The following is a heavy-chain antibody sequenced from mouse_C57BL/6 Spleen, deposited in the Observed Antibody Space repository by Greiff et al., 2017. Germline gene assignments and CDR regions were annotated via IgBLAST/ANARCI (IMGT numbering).Heavy chain of an antibody. CDR1: GFTFSDYY. J-gene: IGHJ3*01. V-gene: IGHV5-16*01. D-gene: IGHD3-2*02. Sequence: EVKLMESEGGLVQPGSSMKLSCTASGFTFSDYYMAWVRQVPEKGLEWVANINYDGSSTYYLDSLKSRFIISRDNAENILYLQMSSLKSEDTATYYCGRVTAQAGFAYWGQGTLVTVSA. CDR2: INYDGSST. CDR3: GRVTAQAGFAY.